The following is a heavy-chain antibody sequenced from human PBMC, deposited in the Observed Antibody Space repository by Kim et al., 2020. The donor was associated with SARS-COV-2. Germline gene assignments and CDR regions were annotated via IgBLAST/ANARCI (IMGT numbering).Heavy chain of an antibody. V-gene: IGHV6-1*01. Sequence: SQTLSLTCVISGDSVSSDSAAWNWIRQSPSRGLEWLGRTYYRSKWYYDYADSVKSRITINPDTSKNQFSLQLKSVTHEDTAMYYCARDHQYSIDYWGQGTLVTVSS. J-gene: IGHJ4*02. CDR1: GDSVSSDSAA. CDR2: TYYRSKWYY. D-gene: IGHD5-12*01. CDR3: ARDHQYSIDY.